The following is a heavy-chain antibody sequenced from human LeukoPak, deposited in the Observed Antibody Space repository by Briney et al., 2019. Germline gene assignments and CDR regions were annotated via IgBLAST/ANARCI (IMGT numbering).Heavy chain of an antibody. J-gene: IGHJ4*02. Sequence: ASLKVSCKASGYTFTGYYLRWVRQAPGQGLEWMGWINPDSGATNYQVKFQGRVTMTRDTSISTAYMELSRLRSDDTAVYYCARDRIDWGSIDYWGQGSLVTVSS. CDR3: ARDRIDWGSIDY. D-gene: IGHD3-9*01. CDR2: INPDSGAT. CDR1: GYTFTGYY. V-gene: IGHV1-2*02.